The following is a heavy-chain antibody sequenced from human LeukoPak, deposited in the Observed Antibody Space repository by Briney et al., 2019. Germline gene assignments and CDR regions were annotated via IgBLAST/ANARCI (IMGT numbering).Heavy chain of an antibody. CDR1: GGSISSSSYY. J-gene: IGHJ5*02. V-gene: IGHV4-39*07. CDR3: ARGGYYGSGNDFRFDP. Sequence: SETLSLTCTVSGGSISSSSYYWGWIRQPPGKGLEWIGSIYYSGSTYYNPSLKSRVTISVDTSKNQFSLKLSSVTAADTAIYYCARGGYYGSGNDFRFDPWGQGTLVTVSS. CDR2: IYYSGST. D-gene: IGHD3-10*01.